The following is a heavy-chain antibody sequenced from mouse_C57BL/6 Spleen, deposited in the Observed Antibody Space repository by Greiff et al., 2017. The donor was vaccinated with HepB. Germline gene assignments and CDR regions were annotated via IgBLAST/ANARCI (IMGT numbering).Heavy chain of an antibody. Sequence: QVQLQQPGAELVRPGSSVKLSCKASGYTFTSYWMHWVKQRPIQGLEWIGNIDPSDSETHYNQKFKDKATLTVDKSSSTAYMQLSSLTSEDSAVYYCARSRLRRSSFDYWGQGTTLTVSS. CDR1: GYTFTSYW. V-gene: IGHV1-52*01. CDR2: IDPSDSET. J-gene: IGHJ2*01. CDR3: ARSRLRRSSFDY. D-gene: IGHD2-4*01.